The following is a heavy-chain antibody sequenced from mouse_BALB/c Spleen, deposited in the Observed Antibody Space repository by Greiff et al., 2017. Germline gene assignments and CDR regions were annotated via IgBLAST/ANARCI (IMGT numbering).Heavy chain of an antibody. CDR3: ARALIHYYGYGAMDY. CDR1: GFSLTGYG. V-gene: IGHV2-6-7*01. CDR2: IWGDGST. J-gene: IGHJ4*01. D-gene: IGHD1-2*01. Sequence: VQLKESGPGLVAPSQSLSITCTVSGFSLTGYGVNWVRQPPGKGLEWLGMIWGDGSTDYNSALKSRLSISKDNSKSQVFLKMNSLQTDDTARYYCARALIHYYGYGAMDYWGQGTSVTVSA.